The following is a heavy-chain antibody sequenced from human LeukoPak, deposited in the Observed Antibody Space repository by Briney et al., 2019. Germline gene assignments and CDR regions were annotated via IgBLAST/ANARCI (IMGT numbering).Heavy chain of an antibody. V-gene: IGHV4-59*01. Sequence: SETLSLTCTVSGGSISSYYWSWIRQPPGKGLEWIGYIYYSGSTNYNPSLKSRVTISVDTSKNQFSLKPSSVTAADTAVYYCARADTVTTAYYFDYWGQGTLVTVSS. CDR2: IYYSGST. D-gene: IGHD4-11*01. J-gene: IGHJ4*02. CDR1: GGSISSYY. CDR3: ARADTVTTAYYFDY.